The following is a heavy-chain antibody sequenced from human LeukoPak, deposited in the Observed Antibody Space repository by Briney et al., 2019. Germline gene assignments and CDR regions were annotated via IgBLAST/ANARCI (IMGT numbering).Heavy chain of an antibody. V-gene: IGHV3-30-3*01. CDR3: VRDARYCPDS. CDR1: GFTFSRYA. D-gene: IGHD2-8*02. CDR2: ISYGGSNK. J-gene: IGHJ5*02. Sequence: GGSLRLSCAASGFTFSRYAMHWVRQAPGKGLEWVAVISYGGSNKYYADSVKGRSTISRDNSKNTLYLQMNSLRGGDTAVYYCVRDARYCPDSWGQGTLVTVSS.